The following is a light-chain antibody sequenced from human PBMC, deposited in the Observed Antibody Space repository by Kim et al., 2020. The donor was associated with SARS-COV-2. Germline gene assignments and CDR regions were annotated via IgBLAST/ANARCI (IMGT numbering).Light chain of an antibody. J-gene: IGLJ2*01. CDR1: SSNSGAGYD. V-gene: IGLV1-40*01. CDR3: QSYDSSLSGVV. Sequence: QRVTISCTGSSSNSGAGYDVHWYQQLPGTAPKLLIYGNSNRPSGVPDRFSGSKSGTSASLAITGLQAEDEADYYCQSYDSSLSGVVFGGGTKLTVL. CDR2: GNS.